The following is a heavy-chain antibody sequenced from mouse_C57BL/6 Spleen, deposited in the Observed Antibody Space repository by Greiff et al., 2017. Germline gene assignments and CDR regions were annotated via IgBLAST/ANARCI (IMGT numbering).Heavy chain of an antibody. CDR2: ISSGSSTI. CDR3: ARTGIYDSKKFFYAMDY. CDR1: GFTFSDYG. V-gene: IGHV5-17*01. D-gene: IGHD2-3*01. Sequence: EVQGVESGGGLVKPGGSLKLSCAASGFTFSDYGMHWVRQAPEKGLEWVAYISSGSSTIYYADTVKGRFTISRDNAKNTLFLQMTSLRSEDTAMYYCARTGIYDSKKFFYAMDYWGQGTSVTVSS. J-gene: IGHJ4*01.